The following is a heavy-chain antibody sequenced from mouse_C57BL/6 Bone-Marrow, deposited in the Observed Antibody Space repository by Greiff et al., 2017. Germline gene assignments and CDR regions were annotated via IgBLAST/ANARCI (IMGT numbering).Heavy chain of an antibody. CDR2: IYPGSGNT. CDR3: ARGDYYGSSYWYFDV. Sequence: QVHVKQSGAELVRPGASVKLSCKASGYTFTDYYINWVKQRPGQGLEWIARIYPGSGNTYYNEKFKGKATLTAEKSSSTAYMQLSSLTSEDSAVYLCARGDYYGSSYWYFDVWGRGTTVTVSA. D-gene: IGHD1-1*01. CDR1: GYTFTDYY. J-gene: IGHJ1*03. V-gene: IGHV1-76*01.